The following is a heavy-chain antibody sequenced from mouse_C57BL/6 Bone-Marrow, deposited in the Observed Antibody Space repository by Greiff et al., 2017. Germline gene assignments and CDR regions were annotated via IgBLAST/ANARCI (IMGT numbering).Heavy chain of an antibody. CDR3: ARSYYRNPYYFDY. J-gene: IGHJ2*01. D-gene: IGHD2-1*01. CDR2: IHPNSGST. V-gene: IGHV1-64*01. CDR1: GYTFTSYW. Sequence: VQLQQPGAELVKPGASVKLSCKASGYTFTSYWMHWVKQRPGQGLEWIGMIHPNSGSTNYNEKFKSKATLTVDKSSSTAYMQLSSLTSEDSAVYYCARSYYRNPYYFDYWGQGTTLTVSS.